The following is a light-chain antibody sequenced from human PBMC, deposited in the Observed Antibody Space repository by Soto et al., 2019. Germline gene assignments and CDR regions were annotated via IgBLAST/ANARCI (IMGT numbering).Light chain of an antibody. Sequence: EIVLTQSPDTLSLSPGEGASLSCRASQSVHTFLAWYQQKPGQAPRLLISGASTRATGVPARFSGSGSGTEFTLTITSLQSEDFAVYCCQQYNNWPLTFGPGTRLEIK. J-gene: IGKJ5*01. V-gene: IGKV3D-15*01. CDR3: QQYNNWPLT. CDR2: GAS. CDR1: QSVHTF.